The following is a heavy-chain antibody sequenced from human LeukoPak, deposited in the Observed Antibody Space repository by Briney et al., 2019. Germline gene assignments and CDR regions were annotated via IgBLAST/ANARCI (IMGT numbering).Heavy chain of an antibody. V-gene: IGHV1-2*02. J-gene: IGHJ4*02. Sequence: ASVKVSCKASGYTFTGYYMHWVRQAPGQGLEWIGWINPNSGGTNYAQKFQGRVTMTRDTSISTAYMELSRLRSDDTAVYYCAGAGRSSGWHEGDYWGQGTLVTVSS. CDR3: AGAGRSSGWHEGDY. D-gene: IGHD6-19*01. CDR2: INPNSGGT. CDR1: GYTFTGYY.